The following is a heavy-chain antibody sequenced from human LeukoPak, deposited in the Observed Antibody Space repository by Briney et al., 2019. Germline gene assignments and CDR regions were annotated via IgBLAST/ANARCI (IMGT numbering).Heavy chain of an antibody. D-gene: IGHD6-19*01. V-gene: IGHV3-7*01. Sequence: PGGSLRLSCGASGFTLSSNWMSWVRQAPGRGLEWVASINQDGSTKYYVDSVKGRFTISRDNAKNSLYLQMNSLRVEDTAVYFCARWGQTSGWYYLDNWGQGTLVTVSS. J-gene: IGHJ4*02. CDR3: ARWGQTSGWYYLDN. CDR2: INQDGSTK. CDR1: GFTLSSNW.